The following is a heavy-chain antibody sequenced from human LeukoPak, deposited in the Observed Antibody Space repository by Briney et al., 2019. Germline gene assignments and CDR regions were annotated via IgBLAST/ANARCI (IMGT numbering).Heavy chain of an antibody. V-gene: IGHV3-53*01. J-gene: IGHJ3*02. D-gene: IGHD1-26*01. CDR1: GFTFGAYT. Sequence: GGSLRLSCAASGFTFGAYTINWVRQAPGKGLEWVSSIYSAGATHYAESVKGRFTISRDNSKNTLYLQMNSLRAEDMAVYYCARIEWERLGRAFDIWGQGTVVTVSS. CDR2: IYSAGAT. CDR3: ARIEWERLGRAFDI.